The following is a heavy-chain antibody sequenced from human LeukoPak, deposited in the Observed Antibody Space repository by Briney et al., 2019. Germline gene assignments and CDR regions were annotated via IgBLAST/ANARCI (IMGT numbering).Heavy chain of an antibody. Sequence: SETLSLTCTVSDDSISSYYWSWIRQPPGKGLEYIGYIYSSETTNYNPSLKSRVTILVDTSKNQFSLWLSSVTAADTAVYYCARVRSYYGSVTGQSYYFDYWGQGALVTVSS. CDR2: IYSSETT. CDR3: ARVRSYYGSVTGQSYYFDY. D-gene: IGHD3-10*01. J-gene: IGHJ4*02. CDR1: DDSISSYY. V-gene: IGHV4-59*01.